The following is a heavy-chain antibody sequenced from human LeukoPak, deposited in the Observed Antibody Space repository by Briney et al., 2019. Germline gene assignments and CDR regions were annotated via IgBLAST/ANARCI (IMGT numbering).Heavy chain of an antibody. CDR1: GFTFSSYA. CDR3: PKVKALDAVASYFDY. Sequence: GGSLRLSCAASGFTFSSYAMSWVRQAPGKGLEWVSAISGSGGSTYYADSVKGQFTISRDNSKNTLDLQMNSLRAEDTAMYHCPKVKALDAVASYFDYWGQGTLVTVSS. V-gene: IGHV3-23*01. D-gene: IGHD2-8*01. J-gene: IGHJ4*02. CDR2: ISGSGGST.